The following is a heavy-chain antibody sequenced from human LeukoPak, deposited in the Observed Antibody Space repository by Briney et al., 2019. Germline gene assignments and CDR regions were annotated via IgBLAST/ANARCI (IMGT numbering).Heavy chain of an antibody. V-gene: IGHV3-23*01. Sequence: PGGSLRLSCAASGFTFSSYHMNWVRQAPGKGLEWVSVISGSGGSLDYVDSVRGRFTISRDNSKSTLYLQMNSLRAEDTAVYYCARGLGDFDYWGQGTLVTVSS. CDR2: ISGSGGSL. CDR3: ARGLGDFDY. CDR1: GFTFSSYH. J-gene: IGHJ4*02. D-gene: IGHD3-16*01.